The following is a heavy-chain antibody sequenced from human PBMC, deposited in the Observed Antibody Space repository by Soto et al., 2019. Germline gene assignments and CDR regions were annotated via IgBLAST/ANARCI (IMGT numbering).Heavy chain of an antibody. J-gene: IGHJ4*02. Sequence: QLQLQESGSGLVKPSQTLSLTCAVSGGSISSGGYFWSWIRQPPGKGLEWIGYIYHSGSTSYNPSLKARVPRPGHRSAHQFPLKLSSVTAAGTAVYFCLGGYGTSHDYFCQRTPVTVSS. CDR3: LGGYGTSHDY. CDR1: GGSISSGGYF. V-gene: IGHV4-30-2*01. CDR2: IYHSGST. D-gene: IGHD5-12*01.